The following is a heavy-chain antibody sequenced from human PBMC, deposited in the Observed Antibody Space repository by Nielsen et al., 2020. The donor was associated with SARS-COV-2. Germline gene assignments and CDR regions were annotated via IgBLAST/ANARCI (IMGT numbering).Heavy chain of an antibody. Sequence: GSLRLSCTVSGGSLSSRNYYWGWIRQPPGKGLEWIGTIYYSGSVSYNPSLRSRVTISVDTSKKHFSLKLTSVTAADTAVYFCARGDIAVVPAAMFRGDDAFDIWGQGTTVRVSS. D-gene: IGHD2-2*01. J-gene: IGHJ3*02. CDR2: IYYSGSV. V-gene: IGHV4-39*02. CDR1: GGSLSSRNYY. CDR3: ARGDIAVVPAAMFRGDDAFDI.